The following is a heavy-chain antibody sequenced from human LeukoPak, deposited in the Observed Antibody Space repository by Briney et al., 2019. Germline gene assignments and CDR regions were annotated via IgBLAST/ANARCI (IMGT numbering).Heavy chain of an antibody. J-gene: IGHJ4*02. V-gene: IGHV3-23*01. Sequence: PGGSLRLSCAASGFTFSSYGMSWVRQAPGTALEWVSGISSGGGNTYYADSVKGRFTISRDNSKNTVYLQMNSLRAEDTAVYYCAKMTTVVYYWGQGTLVTVSS. CDR1: GFTFSSYG. D-gene: IGHD4-23*01. CDR3: AKMTTVVYY. CDR2: ISSGGGNT.